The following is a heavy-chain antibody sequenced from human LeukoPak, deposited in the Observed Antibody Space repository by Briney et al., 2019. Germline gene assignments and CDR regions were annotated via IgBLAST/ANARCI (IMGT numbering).Heavy chain of an antibody. CDR3: ARGRGSDYYDSSGYYSRVFDY. CDR2: INHSGST. J-gene: IGHJ4*02. D-gene: IGHD3-22*01. V-gene: IGHV4-34*01. CDR1: GGSFSGYY. Sequence: KPSETLSLTCAVYGGSFSGYYWSWIRQPPGKGLEWIGEINHSGSTNYNPCLKSRVTISVDTSKNQFPLTLSSVTAADTAVYHCARGRGSDYYDSSGYYSRVFDYWGQGTLVTVSS.